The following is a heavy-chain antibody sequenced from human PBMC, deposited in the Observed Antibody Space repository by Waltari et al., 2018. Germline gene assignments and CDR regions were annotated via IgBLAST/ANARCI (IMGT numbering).Heavy chain of an antibody. CDR2: IRSKAYGGTT. Sequence: EVQLVESGGGLVQPGRSLRLSCTASGFTFGAYAMSWVRQAPGKGLEWVGFIRSKAYGGTTEYAASVKGRFTISRDDSKSIAYLQMNSLKTEDTAVYYCTRYCGGDCYSFDYWGQGTLVTVSS. V-gene: IGHV3-49*04. D-gene: IGHD2-21*02. CDR1: GFTFGAYA. J-gene: IGHJ4*02. CDR3: TRYCGGDCYSFDY.